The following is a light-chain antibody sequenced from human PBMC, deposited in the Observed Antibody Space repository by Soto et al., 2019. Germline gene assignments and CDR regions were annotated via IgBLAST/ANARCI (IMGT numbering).Light chain of an antibody. CDR3: QQYNNWPLT. CDR2: GAS. Sequence: EIVMTQSPATLSVSPGERATLSCRASQSINNNLAWYQQKPGQGPRLLIYGASSRATGIPARFSGSGSGTGFTLTISSLPSEDFAIYYCQQYNNWPLTFGGGTKVEIK. J-gene: IGKJ4*01. CDR1: QSINNN. V-gene: IGKV3-15*01.